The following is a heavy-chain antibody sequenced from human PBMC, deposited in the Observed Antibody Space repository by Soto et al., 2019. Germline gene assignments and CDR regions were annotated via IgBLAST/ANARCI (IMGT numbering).Heavy chain of an antibody. V-gene: IGHV5-51*01. CDR2: IYPGDSDT. CDR3: GRRDWEWLPPVRGGGRDV. D-gene: IGHD3-3*01. J-gene: IGHJ6*04. CDR1: GYSFTSYW. Sequence: PGESLKISCKGSGYSFTSYWIGWVRQMPGKGLEWMGIIYPGDSDTRYSPSFQGQVTISADKSISTAYLQWSSLKASDTALYYGGRRDWEWLPPVRGGGRDVWGKGTTVPVS.